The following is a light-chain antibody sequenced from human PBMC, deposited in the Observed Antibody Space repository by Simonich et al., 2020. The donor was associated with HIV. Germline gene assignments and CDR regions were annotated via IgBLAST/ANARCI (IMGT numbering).Light chain of an antibody. J-gene: IGKJ1*01. Sequence: DIQMTQSPSSVSASVGDRVTITCRASQGISSWLAWYQQKPGKAPKLLMYAAFTLQSGVPSRFSGSGSGTKFTLTITSLQPEDFATYYCQQAIGFPRTFGQGTKVEVK. CDR3: QQAIGFPRT. CDR2: AAF. CDR1: QGISSW. V-gene: IGKV1-12*01.